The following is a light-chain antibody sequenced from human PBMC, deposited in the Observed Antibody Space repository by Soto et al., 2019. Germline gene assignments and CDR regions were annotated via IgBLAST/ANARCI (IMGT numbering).Light chain of an antibody. CDR3: QRYNDYQYI. V-gene: IGKV3-15*01. CDR1: QSIGKN. J-gene: IGKJ2*01. Sequence: EIVLTQSPATLSVSPGDRATLSCRASQSIGKNLAWYQHRPGRAPRLLIYGASNRASGIPARFSGGGSGTDFTLTISSLQPDDFATYYCQRYNDYQYIFGQGTKLEIK. CDR2: GAS.